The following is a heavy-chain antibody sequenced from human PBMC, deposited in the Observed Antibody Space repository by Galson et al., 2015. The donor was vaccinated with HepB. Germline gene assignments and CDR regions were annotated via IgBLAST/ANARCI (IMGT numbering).Heavy chain of an antibody. V-gene: IGHV1-69*13. Sequence: SVKVSCKASGGTFSSYAISWVRQAPGQGLEWMGGIIPIFGTANYAQKFQGRVTITADESTSTAYMELSSLRSEDTAVYYCARAENDLDDAFDIWGQGTMVTVSS. CDR3: ARAENDLDDAFDI. D-gene: IGHD1-1*01. CDR1: GGTFSSYA. CDR2: IIPIFGTA. J-gene: IGHJ3*02.